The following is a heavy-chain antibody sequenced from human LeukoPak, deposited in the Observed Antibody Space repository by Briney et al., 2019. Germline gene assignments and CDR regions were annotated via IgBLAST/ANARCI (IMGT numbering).Heavy chain of an antibody. CDR1: GFTFSSYS. Sequence: GGSLTLSCAASGFTFSSYSMNWVRQAPGKGLEWVSYIMTSGGFQSYADPVKGRFNISRDNAKNSLYLQMNSLREEDTAVYYCARERFYSGYDRWGQGTLVTVSS. D-gene: IGHD5-12*01. CDR3: ARERFYSGYDR. V-gene: IGHV3-48*02. CDR2: IMTSGGFQ. J-gene: IGHJ4*02.